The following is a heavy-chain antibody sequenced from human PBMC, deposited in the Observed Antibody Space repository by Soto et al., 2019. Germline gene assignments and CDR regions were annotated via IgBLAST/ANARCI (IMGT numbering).Heavy chain of an antibody. CDR1: GFTFRTYA. CDR2: ISGSTGKT. J-gene: IGHJ6*02. V-gene: IGHV3-23*01. CDR3: AKNRDSGSPYYYNMEV. Sequence: PGGSLRLSCAASGFTFRTYAMSWVRQAPGKGLEWVSVISGSTGKTYYADSVKGRFTISRDNSKNTLSLQMNSLRGEDTAVYFCAKNRDSGSPYYYNMEVWGQGTMVTVSS. D-gene: IGHD3-10*01.